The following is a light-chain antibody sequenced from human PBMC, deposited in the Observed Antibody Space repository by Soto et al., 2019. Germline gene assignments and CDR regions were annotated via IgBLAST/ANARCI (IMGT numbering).Light chain of an antibody. Sequence: DSVMTQSPLSLPVTPGEPASISCRSSQSLLHSNGYNYLDWYLQKPGQSPQLLIYKASTLKSGVPSRFSGSGSGTDFTLTISSLEPEDFAVYYCQQRSNWPPSITFGQGTRLEIK. CDR1: QSLLHSNGYNY. J-gene: IGKJ5*01. V-gene: IGKV2-28*01. CDR3: QQRSNWPPSIT. CDR2: KAS.